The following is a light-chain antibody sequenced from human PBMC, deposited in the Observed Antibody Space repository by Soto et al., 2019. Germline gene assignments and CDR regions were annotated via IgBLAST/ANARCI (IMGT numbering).Light chain of an antibody. Sequence: DIPMTQSPSTLSASVGDRVTITCRASQSITNWLAWYQQKPGKAPKLLIYDASSLESGVPSRFSGSGSGTEFTLTISSLQPDDFATYYCQQYSIYSTFGQGTKVEIK. CDR1: QSITNW. J-gene: IGKJ1*01. CDR3: QQYSIYST. CDR2: DAS. V-gene: IGKV1-5*01.